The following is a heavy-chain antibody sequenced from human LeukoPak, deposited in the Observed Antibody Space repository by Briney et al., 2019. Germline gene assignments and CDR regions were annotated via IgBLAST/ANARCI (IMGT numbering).Heavy chain of an antibody. CDR1: GGSISSNY. D-gene: IGHD4/OR15-4a*01. CDR3: AGASRVRLDY. J-gene: IGHJ4*02. Sequence: PSETLSLTXTVSGGSISSNYWSWIRQPPGKGLEWIGYIYNSGSTIYNPSLKSRVTISVDTSKNQFSLKLSSVTAADTAVYYCAGASRVRLDYWGQGTLVTVSS. CDR2: IYNSGST. V-gene: IGHV4-59*01.